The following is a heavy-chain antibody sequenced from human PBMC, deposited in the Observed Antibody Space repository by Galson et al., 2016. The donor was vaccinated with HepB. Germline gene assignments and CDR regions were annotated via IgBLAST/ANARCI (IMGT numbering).Heavy chain of an antibody. V-gene: IGHV3-23*01. CDR1: GFTFSRYA. CDR3: ATMGVVHAPFDY. Sequence: CLRLSCAASGFTFSRYAMTWVRQAPGKGLEWVSGISSSSRGSTYYADSVKGRFTISRDNSRDTLYLQMNSLRDEDTAIYYCATMGVVHAPFDYWGQGSLVTVSS. D-gene: IGHD3-22*01. CDR2: ISSSSRGST. J-gene: IGHJ4*02.